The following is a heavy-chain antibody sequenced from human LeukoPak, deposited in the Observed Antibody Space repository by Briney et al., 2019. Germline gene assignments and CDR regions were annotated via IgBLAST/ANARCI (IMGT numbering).Heavy chain of an antibody. CDR2: INPNSGGT. J-gene: IGHJ6*02. CDR3: ARGAYCGGDCYSMDV. D-gene: IGHD2-21*02. V-gene: IGHV1-2*02. Sequence: GASVKVSCKASGYTFTGYYMHWVRQAPGQGLEWMGWINPNSGGTNYAQKFQGRVTMTRDTSISTAYMELSRLRSDDTAVYYCARGAYCGGDCYSMDVWGQGTTVTVSS. CDR1: GYTFTGYY.